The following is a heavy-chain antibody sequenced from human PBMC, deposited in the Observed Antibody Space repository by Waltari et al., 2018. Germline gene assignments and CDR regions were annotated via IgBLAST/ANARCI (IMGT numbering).Heavy chain of an antibody. J-gene: IGHJ6*03. V-gene: IGHV4-59*01. CDR3: ARGGIAAAGHYYYYYYMEV. CDR2: IYYSGST. CDR1: GGSISSYY. Sequence: QVQLQESGPGLVKPSETLSLTCTVSGGSISSYYWSWIRQPPGKGLEWIGYIYYSGSTNYNPSLKSRVTISVDTSKNQFSLKLSSVTAADTAVYYCARGGIAAAGHYYYYYYMEVWGKGTTVTVSS. D-gene: IGHD6-13*01.